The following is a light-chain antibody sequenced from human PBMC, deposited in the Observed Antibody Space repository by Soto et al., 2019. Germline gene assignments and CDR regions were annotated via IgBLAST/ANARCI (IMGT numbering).Light chain of an antibody. CDR2: EVS. V-gene: IGLV2-14*03. Sequence: QSVLTQPASVFGSPGQSITISCTGTSSDVGGYNFVSWYQQHPGKAPKLMIYEVSSRPSGVSNRFSGSKSGNTASPTISGLQPEDEADYYCSSYTTSSTVVFGTGTKVTVL. CDR1: SSDVGGYNF. CDR3: SSYTTSSTVV. J-gene: IGLJ1*01.